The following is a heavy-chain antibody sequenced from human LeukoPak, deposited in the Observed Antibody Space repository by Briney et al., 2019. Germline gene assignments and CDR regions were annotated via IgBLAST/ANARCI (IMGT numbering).Heavy chain of an antibody. D-gene: IGHD3-10*01. CDR2: LDPEDDET. Sequence: GASVKVSCKVSGYSLTELSIHWVRQAPGKGLEWMGGLDPEDDETIYAQKFQGRVTMTEDTPTDTAYMELSSLRSEDTAVYYCATVGNYYGSGSYYYWFDPWGQGTLVTVSS. CDR1: GYSLTELS. V-gene: IGHV1-24*01. J-gene: IGHJ5*02. CDR3: ATVGNYYGSGSYYYWFDP.